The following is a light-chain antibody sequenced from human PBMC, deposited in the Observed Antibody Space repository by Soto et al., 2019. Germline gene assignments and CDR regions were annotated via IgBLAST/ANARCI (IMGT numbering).Light chain of an antibody. CDR3: QQYNTYLS. V-gene: IGKV1-5*01. J-gene: IGKJ1*01. CDR1: HSIGPW. Sequence: DIQMTQSPSTLSASVGNRVTISCRASHSIGPWLAWYQQKPGKAPTLLIYHASSLESGVPSRFSGSGSGTKFTLTISSLQPDDVATYYCQQYNTYLSFGQGTKVDIK. CDR2: HAS.